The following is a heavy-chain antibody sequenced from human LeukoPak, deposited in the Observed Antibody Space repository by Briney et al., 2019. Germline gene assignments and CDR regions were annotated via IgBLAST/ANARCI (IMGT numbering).Heavy chain of an antibody. Sequence: GSPIVSCAASGFMFDDYGMSWVRQAPGKGLEWVSGINWNGGRAGYADSVKGRFTISRDNAKNSLYLQMNSLRAEDTALYYCARDYDYGDYPGYWGQGTLGTVSS. V-gene: IGHV3-20*04. D-gene: IGHD4-17*01. CDR2: INWNGGRA. CDR3: ARDYDYGDYPGY. CDR1: GFMFDDYG. J-gene: IGHJ4*02.